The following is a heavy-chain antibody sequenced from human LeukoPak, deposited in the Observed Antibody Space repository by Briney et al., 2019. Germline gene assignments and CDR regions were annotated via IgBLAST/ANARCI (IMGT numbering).Heavy chain of an antibody. CDR2: IYYSGST. Sequence: PSETLSLTCTVSGGSISSSSYYWGWIRQPPGKGLEWIGSIYYSGSTYYNPSLKSRVTISVDTSKKQFSLNLSSVTAADTAVYYCASWYYDSSGYRFFDYWGQGTLVTVSS. CDR1: GGSISSSSYY. J-gene: IGHJ4*02. V-gene: IGHV4-39*07. D-gene: IGHD3-22*01. CDR3: ASWYYDSSGYRFFDY.